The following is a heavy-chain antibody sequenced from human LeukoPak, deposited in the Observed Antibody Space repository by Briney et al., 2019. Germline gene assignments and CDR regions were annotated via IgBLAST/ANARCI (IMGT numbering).Heavy chain of an antibody. CDR2: INHDGSEM. Sequence: GRSLCLSCAASGFTFSNYWMSWVRQAPGKGLEWLANINHDGSEMYYVDSVKVRIPNSRDNGKNSLYLQINSLRADDTAVYYCARDQGGMIVVRTTSWYFDLWGRGTLVTVSS. J-gene: IGHJ2*01. CDR3: ARDQGGMIVVRTTSWYFDL. V-gene: IGHV3-7*01. CDR1: GFTFSNYW. D-gene: IGHD3-22*01.